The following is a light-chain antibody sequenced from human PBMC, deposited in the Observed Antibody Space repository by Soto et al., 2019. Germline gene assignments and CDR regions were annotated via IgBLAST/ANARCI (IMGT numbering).Light chain of an antibody. V-gene: IGLV2-14*01. J-gene: IGLJ1*01. CDR2: EVT. CDR1: SRDVGGYNS. Sequence: QSVLTQPASVSGSPGQSITISCTGTSRDVGGYNSVSWYQQHPGKAPKLMIYEVTNRPSGVSNRFSGSKSGNTASLTISGLQAEDEADYYCSSYTSGSAVYVFGTGTKVTVL. CDR3: SSYTSGSAVYV.